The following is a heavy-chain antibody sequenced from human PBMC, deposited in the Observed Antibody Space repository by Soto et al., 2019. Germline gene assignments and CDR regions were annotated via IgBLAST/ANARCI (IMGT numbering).Heavy chain of an antibody. Sequence: QVQLVQSGAEVKKPGSSVKVSCKASGGTFSSYAISWVRQAPGQGLEWMGGIIPIFGTANYAQKFQGRVTITGDESTCTADMELSSLRSADKAVYYCARQAHFLQGPCSPFDYWVQGTLVTVSS. CDR1: GGTFSSYA. CDR2: IIPIFGTA. J-gene: IGHJ4*02. D-gene: IGHD3-10*02. CDR3: ARQAHFLQGPCSPFDY. V-gene: IGHV1-69*12.